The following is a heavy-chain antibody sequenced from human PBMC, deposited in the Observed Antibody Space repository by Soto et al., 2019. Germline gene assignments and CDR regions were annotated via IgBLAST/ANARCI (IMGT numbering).Heavy chain of an antibody. CDR3: AGTPTGNYYYGMDV. D-gene: IGHD3-10*01. Sequence: QVQLVQSGAEVKKPGASVKVSCKASEYAFISYDINWVRQATGQGLEWMGWMNPDSGNTGYAQKFQGRVTMTRNTSISTAYMELSSLRSEDTAVYYCAGTPTGNYYYGMDVWGQGTTVTVSS. V-gene: IGHV1-8*01. CDR1: EYAFISYD. J-gene: IGHJ6*02. CDR2: MNPDSGNT.